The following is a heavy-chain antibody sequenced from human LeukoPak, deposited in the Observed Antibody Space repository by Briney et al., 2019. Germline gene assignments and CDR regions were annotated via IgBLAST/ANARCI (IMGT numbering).Heavy chain of an antibody. J-gene: IGHJ4*02. D-gene: IGHD3-22*01. Sequence: GASVKVSCKASGYTFTGYYMHWVRQAPGQGLEWVGWINPNSGGTNYAQKFQGRVTMTRDTSISTAYMELSRLRSDDTAVYYCARGPPYYYDSSGSYWGQGTLVTVSS. CDR1: GYTFTGYY. V-gene: IGHV1-2*02. CDR2: INPNSGGT. CDR3: ARGPPYYYDSSGSY.